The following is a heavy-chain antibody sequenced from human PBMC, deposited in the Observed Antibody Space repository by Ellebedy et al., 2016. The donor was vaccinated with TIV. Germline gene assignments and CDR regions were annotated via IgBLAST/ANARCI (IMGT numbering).Heavy chain of an antibody. V-gene: IGHV3-33*08. CDR1: GFNFSVFG. J-gene: IGHJ5*02. D-gene: IGHD1-1*01. CDR2: IWSDGSNQ. Sequence: GGSLRLSCEAFGFNFSVFGMHWVRQAPGKGLEWVAVIWSDGSNQYYADSVKGRFTISRDNSKNTQYLQMNSLRGEDTAVYYCVRDYLIGGPPGTPWGQGTLVTVSS. CDR3: VRDYLIGGPPGTP.